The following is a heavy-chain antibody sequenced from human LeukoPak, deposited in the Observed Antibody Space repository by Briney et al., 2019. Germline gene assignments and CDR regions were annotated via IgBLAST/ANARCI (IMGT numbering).Heavy chain of an antibody. CDR1: GGTFSSYA. D-gene: IGHD5-18*01. Sequence: SVTVSCKASGGTFSSYAISWVRQAPGQGLEWMGGIIPIFGTANYAQKFQGRVTITADKSTSTAYMELSSLRSEDTAVYYCARLRSGYSYGYYFDYWGQGTLVTVSS. CDR3: ARLRSGYSYGYYFDY. J-gene: IGHJ4*02. V-gene: IGHV1-69*06. CDR2: IIPIFGTA.